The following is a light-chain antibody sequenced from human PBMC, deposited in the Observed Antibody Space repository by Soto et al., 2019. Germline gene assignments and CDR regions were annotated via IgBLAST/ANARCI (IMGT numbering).Light chain of an antibody. CDR1: QNMSIY. CDR2: AAS. V-gene: IGKV1-39*01. J-gene: IGKJ5*01. Sequence: DIQMPPTPSCLSASVGDSVTITCLASQNMSIYLNWYQQTSRKASRVLIYAASSLQSGVPSRFRGSGSGTDFTLTISSLQPEDFATYYCQQSFTVPITFGQGTRLEI. CDR3: QQSFTVPIT.